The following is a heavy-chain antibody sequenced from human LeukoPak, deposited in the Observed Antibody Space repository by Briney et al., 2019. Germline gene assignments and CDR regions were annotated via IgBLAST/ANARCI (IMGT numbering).Heavy chain of an antibody. Sequence: SETLSLTCAVYGGSFSGYYWSWIRQPPGKGLEWIGYMYYSGNSNYNPALKSRVTISVDTSKNQFSLKLSSVTAADTAVYYCARAGLGAYFDYWGQGTLVTVSS. CDR1: GGSFSGYY. V-gene: IGHV4-59*12. D-gene: IGHD4/OR15-4a*01. J-gene: IGHJ4*02. CDR3: ARAGLGAYFDY. CDR2: MYYSGNS.